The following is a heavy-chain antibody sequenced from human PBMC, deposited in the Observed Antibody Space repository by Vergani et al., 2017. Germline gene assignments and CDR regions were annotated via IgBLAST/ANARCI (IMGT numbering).Heavy chain of an antibody. D-gene: IGHD5-12*01. CDR3: ARVSGYSGYDLAQDYENSDY. J-gene: IGHJ4*02. CDR1: GYTFTSYY. V-gene: IGHV1-46*01. Sequence: QVQLVQSGAEVKKPGASVKVSCKASGYTFTSYYMHWVRQAPGQGLEWMGIINPSGGSTSYAQKFQGRVTMTRDTSTSTVYMELSSLRSEDTAVYYCARVSGYSGYDLAQDYENSDYWGQGTLVTVSS. CDR2: INPSGGST.